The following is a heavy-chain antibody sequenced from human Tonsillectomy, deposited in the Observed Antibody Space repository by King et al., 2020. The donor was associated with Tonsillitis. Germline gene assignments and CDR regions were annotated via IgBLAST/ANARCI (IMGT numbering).Heavy chain of an antibody. J-gene: IGHJ5*02. CDR1: GGTMSGRDYF. CDR2: IYDSENT. CDR3: GRYGGGVFDP. Sequence: VQLQESGPGLVKPSQTLSLTCTVSGGTMSGRDYFWSWIRQHPGKGLEWIGYIYDSENTYYTPSLKSRLTISVDTSKNQFSLKLKSVTAADTAVYYCGRYGGGVFDPWGQGTLVTVSS. D-gene: IGHD4-23*01. V-gene: IGHV4-31*03.